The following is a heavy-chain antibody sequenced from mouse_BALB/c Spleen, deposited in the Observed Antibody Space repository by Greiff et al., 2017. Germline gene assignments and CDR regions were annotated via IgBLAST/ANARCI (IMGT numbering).Heavy chain of an antibody. Sequence: LVESGAELVKPGASVKLSCTASGFNIKDTYMHWVKQRPEQGLEWIGRIDPANGNTKYDPKFQGKATITADTSSNTAYLQLSSLTSEDTAVYYCARSGSSYVGFDYWGQGTTLTVSS. CDR3: ARSGSSYVGFDY. D-gene: IGHD1-1*01. CDR1: GFNIKDTY. V-gene: IGHV14-3*02. J-gene: IGHJ2*01. CDR2: IDPANGNT.